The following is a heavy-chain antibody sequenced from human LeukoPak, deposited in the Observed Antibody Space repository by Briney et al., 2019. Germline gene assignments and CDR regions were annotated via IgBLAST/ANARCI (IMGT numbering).Heavy chain of an antibody. V-gene: IGHV1-2*04. CDR3: ARENDPAMASPLDY. J-gene: IGHJ4*02. Sequence: ASVKVSCRASGYTFTGYYMHWVRQAPGQGLEWMGWINPNSGGTNYAQKFQGWVTMTRDTSISTAYMEMSRLRSDDTAVYYCARENDPAMASPLDYWGQGTLVTVSS. D-gene: IGHD5-18*01. CDR1: GYTFTGYY. CDR2: INPNSGGT.